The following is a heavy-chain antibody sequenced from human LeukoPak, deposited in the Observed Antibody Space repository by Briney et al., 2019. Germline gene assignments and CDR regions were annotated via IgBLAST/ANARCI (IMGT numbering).Heavy chain of an antibody. CDR2: ISGSGGRT. CDR3: AMAMKYCRGGTCQEAFEI. J-gene: IGHJ3*02. Sequence: GGSLRLSCAASGFTFSTHAMSWVRPAPGKGLEWVSAISGSGGRTYHADSVKGRFTNSRDNSKNTLFLQMNSLRAEDTAIYYCAMAMKYCRGGTCQEAFEIWGQGTMVTVSS. V-gene: IGHV3-23*01. CDR1: GFTFSTHA. D-gene: IGHD2-15*01.